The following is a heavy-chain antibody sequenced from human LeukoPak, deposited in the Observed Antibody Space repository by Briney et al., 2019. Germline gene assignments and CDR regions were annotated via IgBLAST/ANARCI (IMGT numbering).Heavy chain of an antibody. Sequence: SETLSLTCTVSGGSISSYYWSWIRQPPGKGLEWIGYIYYSGSTNYNPSLKSRVTISVDTSKNQFSLKLSSVTAADTAVYYCARGLGRIDYWGQGTLVTVSS. J-gene: IGHJ4*02. D-gene: IGHD5/OR15-5a*01. CDR1: GGSISSYY. V-gene: IGHV4-59*01. CDR3: ARGLGRIDY. CDR2: IYYSGST.